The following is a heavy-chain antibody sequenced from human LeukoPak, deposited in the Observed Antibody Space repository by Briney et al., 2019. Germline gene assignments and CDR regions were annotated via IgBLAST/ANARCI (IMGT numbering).Heavy chain of an antibody. J-gene: IGHJ6*03. CDR3: ARDMLDSSSWYLGGYYYYMDV. Sequence: GGSLRLSCAASGFTFSSYAMSWVRQAPGKGLEWVSAISGNGGSTYYADSVKGRFTISRDNSKNTLYLQMNSLRAEDTALYYCARDMLDSSSWYLGGYYYYMDVWGKGTTVTVSS. D-gene: IGHD6-13*01. CDR2: ISGNGGST. CDR1: GFTFSSYA. V-gene: IGHV3-23*01.